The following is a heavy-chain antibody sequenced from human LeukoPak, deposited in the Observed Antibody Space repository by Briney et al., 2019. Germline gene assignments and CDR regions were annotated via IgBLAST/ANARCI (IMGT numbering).Heavy chain of an antibody. V-gene: IGHV4-39*07. D-gene: IGHD3-10*01. J-gene: IGHJ4*02. CDR2: IYYAGST. Sequence: PSETLSLTCTVSGGSISGSNYYWGWIRQPPGKGLEWIGSIYYAGSTYYNPSLKSRVTISVDTSKNQFSLRLSSVTAADTAVYYCARDLARYYGSGSHSDYFDYWGQGTLVTVSS. CDR1: GGSISGSNYY. CDR3: ARDLARYYGSGSHSDYFDY.